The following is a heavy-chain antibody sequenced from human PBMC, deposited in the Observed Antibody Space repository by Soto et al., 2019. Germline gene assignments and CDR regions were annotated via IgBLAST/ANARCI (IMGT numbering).Heavy chain of an antibody. CDR2: IYWDDDK. Sequence: QITLTESGPPLVKPTQTLTLTCTFSGFSFSTSAVGVGWIRQPPGKALEWLALIYWDDDKRYSPFLKSRLTITKDTSTNQVVLTMTTMDPVDTGTYHCAHLYWAVSGTRYYFDYWGQGTLVTVS. D-gene: IGHD6-19*01. J-gene: IGHJ4*02. V-gene: IGHV2-5*02. CDR3: AHLYWAVSGTRYYFDY. CDR1: GFSFSTSAVG.